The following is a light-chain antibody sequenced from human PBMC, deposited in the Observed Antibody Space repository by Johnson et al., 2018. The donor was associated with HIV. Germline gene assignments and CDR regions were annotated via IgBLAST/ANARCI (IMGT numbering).Light chain of an antibody. CDR1: SSNIGNNY. V-gene: IGLV1-51*02. CDR2: ENN. CDR3: GTWGSRRGV. J-gene: IGLJ1*01. Sequence: QSVLTQPPSVSAAPGQKVTISCSGSSSNIGNNYVSWYQHLPGTAPKLLIYENNKRPSGIPDRFSGSKSGTSATLGITGLQTGDEADYYCGTWGSRRGVFGTGTKVTVL.